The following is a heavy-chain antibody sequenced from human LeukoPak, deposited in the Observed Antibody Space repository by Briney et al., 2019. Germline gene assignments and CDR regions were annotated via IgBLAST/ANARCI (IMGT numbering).Heavy chain of an antibody. CDR3: ARGAGPLFDP. J-gene: IGHJ5*02. CDR1: GFTFSDHY. CDR2: ITNSGNTM. Sequence: TGGSLRLSCAASGFTFSDHYMSWIRQAPGKGLEWISYITNSGNTMYYADSVKGRFTISRDNAKKSLYLQMNSLRDADTAVYYCARGAGPLFDPWGQGTLVTVSS. V-gene: IGHV3-11*01.